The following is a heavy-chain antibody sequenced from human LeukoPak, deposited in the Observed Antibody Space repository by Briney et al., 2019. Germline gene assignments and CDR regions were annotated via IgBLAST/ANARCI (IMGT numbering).Heavy chain of an antibody. Sequence: GGSLRLSCAASGFIFSDHYLSWIRQAPGKGLEWVSYISSTSSYTAYADSVKGRFTISRDNAKNSLYLQMNSLRAEDTAVYFSAKSTNTGTGTPALAIDYWGQGTLVTVSS. D-gene: IGHD1-1*01. CDR1: GFIFSDHY. CDR3: AKSTNTGTGTPALAIDY. CDR2: ISSTSSYT. V-gene: IGHV3-11*03. J-gene: IGHJ4*02.